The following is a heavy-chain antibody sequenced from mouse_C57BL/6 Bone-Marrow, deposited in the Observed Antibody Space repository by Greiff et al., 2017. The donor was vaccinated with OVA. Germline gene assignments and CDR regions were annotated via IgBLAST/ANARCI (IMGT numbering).Heavy chain of an antibody. J-gene: IGHJ4*01. CDR3: ARKGSTVVASYYAMDY. V-gene: IGHV2-2*01. D-gene: IGHD1-1*01. CDR1: GFSLTSYG. Sequence: VQGVESGPGLVQPSQSLSITCTVSGFSLTSYGVHWVRQSPGKGLEWLGVIWSGGSTDYNAAFISRLSISKDNSKSQVFFKMNSLQADDTAIYYCARKGSTVVASYYAMDYWGQGTSVTVSS. CDR2: IWSGGST.